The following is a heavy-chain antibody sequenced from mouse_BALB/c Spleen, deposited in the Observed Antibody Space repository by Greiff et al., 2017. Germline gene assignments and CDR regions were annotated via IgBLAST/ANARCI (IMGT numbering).Heavy chain of an antibody. CDR2: ISSGGSYT. D-gene: IGHD4-1*01. CDR3: ARHGELGGWFAY. V-gene: IGHV5-9-3*01. CDR1: GFTFSSYA. J-gene: IGHJ3*01. Sequence: EVQLVESGGGLVKPGGSLKLSCAASGFTFSSYAMSWVRQTPEKRLEWVATISSGGSYTYYPDSVKGRFTISRDNAKNTLYLQMSSLRSEDTAMYYCARHGELGGWFAYWGQGTLVTVSA.